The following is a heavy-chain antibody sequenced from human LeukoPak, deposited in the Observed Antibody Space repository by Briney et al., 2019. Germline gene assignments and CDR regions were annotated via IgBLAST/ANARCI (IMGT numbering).Heavy chain of an antibody. Sequence: GGSLRLSCAASGFTFRSYAMSWVRQAPGKGLEWVSTISGSGGSTYYADSVQGRFTISRDTSKNTLYLQMNSLRAEDTAIYFCAKIVATTGLVYWGQGTLVTVSS. CDR2: ISGSGGST. J-gene: IGHJ4*02. CDR1: GFTFRSYA. CDR3: AKIVATTGLVY. V-gene: IGHV3-23*01. D-gene: IGHD4-11*01.